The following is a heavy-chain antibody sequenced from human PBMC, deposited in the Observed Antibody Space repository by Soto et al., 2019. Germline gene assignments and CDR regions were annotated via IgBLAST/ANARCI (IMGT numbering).Heavy chain of an antibody. Sequence: QVQLQESGPGLVKPSGTLSLLCAVSGGSIRSSNWWSWVRQPPGKGLEWIGEIYHSGSTNYNPCLKSRVTISVATSKNHFSLRLRSVTAADTAVYYCAREGRVGGTRPFEYWGQGTLVTVSS. V-gene: IGHV4-4*02. D-gene: IGHD1-26*01. CDR3: AREGRVGGTRPFEY. J-gene: IGHJ4*02. CDR2: IYHSGST. CDR1: GGSIRSSNW.